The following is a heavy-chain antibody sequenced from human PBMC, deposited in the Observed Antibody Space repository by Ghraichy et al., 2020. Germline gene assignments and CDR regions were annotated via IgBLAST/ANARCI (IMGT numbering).Heavy chain of an antibody. CDR1: GFTFSSYA. V-gene: IGHV3-30*04. D-gene: IGHD1-7*01. J-gene: IGHJ6*03. Sequence: GGSLRLSCAASGFTFSSYAMHWVRQAPGKGLEWVAVISYDGSNKYYADSVKGRFTISRDNSKNTLYLQMNSLRAEDTAVYYCARADGGPELYYYYYYYMDVWGKGTTVTVSS. CDR2: ISYDGSNK. CDR3: ARADGGPELYYYYYYYMDV.